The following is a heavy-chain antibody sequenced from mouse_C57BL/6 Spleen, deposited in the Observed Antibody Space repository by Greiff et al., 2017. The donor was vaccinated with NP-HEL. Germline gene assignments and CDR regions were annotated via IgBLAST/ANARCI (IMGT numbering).Heavy chain of an antibody. CDR1: GFTFSDYG. CDR3: ARNYGSSHWYFDV. Sequence: EVQLVESGGGLVKPGGSLKLSCAASGFTFSDYGMHWVRQAPEKGLEWVAYISSGSSTIYYADTVKGRFTISRDNAKNTLCLQMTSLRSEDTAMYYCARNYGSSHWYFDVWGTGTTVTVSS. D-gene: IGHD1-1*01. CDR2: ISSGSSTI. J-gene: IGHJ1*03. V-gene: IGHV5-17*01.